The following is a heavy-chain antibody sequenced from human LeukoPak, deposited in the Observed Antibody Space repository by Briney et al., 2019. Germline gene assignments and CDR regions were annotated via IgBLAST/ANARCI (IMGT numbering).Heavy chain of an antibody. CDR1: GFTFSSYA. J-gene: IGHJ6*02. D-gene: IGHD4-17*01. V-gene: IGHV3-30*04. CDR2: ISYEGSAK. CDR3: ATVRETGGEYDHPYYGMDV. Sequence: QPGRSLRHSCAASGFTFSSYALHWVRQAPGKGLDWVALISYEGSAKYYADSVKGRFTISRDNSKSTLYLQVNSLRPEDTAVYYCATVRETGGEYDHPYYGMDVWGQGTTVTVSS.